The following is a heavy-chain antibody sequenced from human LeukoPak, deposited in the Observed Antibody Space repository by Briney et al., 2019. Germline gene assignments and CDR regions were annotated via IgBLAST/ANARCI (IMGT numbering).Heavy chain of an antibody. J-gene: IGHJ4*02. CDR3: ARLMTSLIVDY. V-gene: IGHV4-59*08. CDR2: IYYSGST. D-gene: IGHD2-15*01. Sequence: PSETLSLTCTVSGGSISSYYWSWIRQPPGKGLEWIGYIYYSGSTNYNPSLKSRVTISVDTSKNQFSLKLSSVTAADTAVYYCARLMTSLIVDYWGQGTLVTVSS. CDR1: GGSISSYY.